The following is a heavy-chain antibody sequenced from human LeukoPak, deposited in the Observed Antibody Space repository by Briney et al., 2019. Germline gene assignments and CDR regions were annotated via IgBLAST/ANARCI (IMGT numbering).Heavy chain of an antibody. CDR3: AREGNYYGFYYFDY. J-gene: IGHJ4*01. CDR1: GGSITSSSFF. D-gene: IGHD3-10*01. V-gene: IGHV4-39*07. CDR2: IYYTGTT. Sequence: SETLSLTCTVSGGSITSSSFFWGWIRQPPGKGLEWIGSIYYTGTTYYNPSLKGRVAMSLGASKNQFSLNLNSVTAADTAVYYCAREGNYYGFYYFDYWGQGTLVTVSS.